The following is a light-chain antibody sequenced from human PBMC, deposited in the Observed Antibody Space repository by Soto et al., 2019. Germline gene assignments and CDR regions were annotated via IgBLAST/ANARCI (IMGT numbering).Light chain of an antibody. J-gene: IGLJ2*01. CDR1: SSDVGGYNY. Sequence: QSALTQPASVSGSPGQSITISCTGTSSDVGGYNYVSWYQQHPGKAPKLMIYDVSNRPSGVSNRFSGSKSGNTASLTISGLQAEDDADYYCSSYTSSSTRVGFGGGTKLTVI. CDR2: DVS. V-gene: IGLV2-14*01. CDR3: SSYTSSSTRVG.